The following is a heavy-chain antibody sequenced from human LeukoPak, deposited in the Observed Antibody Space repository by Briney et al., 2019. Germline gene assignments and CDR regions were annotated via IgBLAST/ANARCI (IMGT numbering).Heavy chain of an antibody. CDR2: ISAYNGNT. CDR1: GYTFTSYG. J-gene: IGHJ5*02. Sequence: ASVKVSCKASGYTFTSYGISWVRQAPGQGLEWMGWISAYNGNTNYAQKLQDRVTMTTDTSTSTAYMELRSLRSDDTAVYYCARDIAGSYCTNGVCPSWFDPWGQGTLVTVSS. CDR3: ARDIAGSYCTNGVCPSWFDP. V-gene: IGHV1-18*01. D-gene: IGHD2-8*01.